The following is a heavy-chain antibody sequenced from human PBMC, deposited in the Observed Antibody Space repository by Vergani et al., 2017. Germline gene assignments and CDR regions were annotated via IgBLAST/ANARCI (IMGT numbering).Heavy chain of an antibody. CDR3: AKSESGSGY. CDR2: ISYDGSNK. CDR1: GFTFSSYG. Sequence: QVQLVESGGGVVQPGRSLRLSCAASGFTFSSYGMHWVRQVPGKGLEWVAVISYDGSNKYYADSVKGRFTISRDNSKNTLYLQMNSLRAEDTAVYYCAKSESGSGYWGQGTLVTVSS. J-gene: IGHJ4*02. D-gene: IGHD3-10*01. V-gene: IGHV3-30*18.